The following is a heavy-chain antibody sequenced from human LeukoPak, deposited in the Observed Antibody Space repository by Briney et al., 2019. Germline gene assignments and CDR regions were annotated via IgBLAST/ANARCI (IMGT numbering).Heavy chain of an antibody. Sequence: SETLSLTCTVSGGSISSYYWSWIRQPPGKGLEWIGYIYYSGSTNYNPSLKSRVTISVDTSKNQFSLKLSSVTAADTAVYYCARAHDYYDSSGYPGYWGQGTLVTVSS. CDR1: GGSISSYY. CDR3: ARAHDYYDSSGYPGY. J-gene: IGHJ4*02. D-gene: IGHD3-22*01. V-gene: IGHV4-59*01. CDR2: IYYSGST.